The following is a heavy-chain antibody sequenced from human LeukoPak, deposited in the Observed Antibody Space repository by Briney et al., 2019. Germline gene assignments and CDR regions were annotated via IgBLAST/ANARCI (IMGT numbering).Heavy chain of an antibody. D-gene: IGHD3-22*01. CDR2: ISGSGGST. CDR1: GFTFSSYG. CDR3: AKAGNYDSSGYYYVPLKN. Sequence: QPGGSLRLSCAASGFTFSSYGMSWVRQAPGKGLEWVSAISGSGGSTYYADSVKGRFTISRDNSKNTLYLQMNSLRAEDTAVYYCAKAGNYDSSGYYYVPLKNWGQGTLVTVSS. J-gene: IGHJ4*02. V-gene: IGHV3-23*01.